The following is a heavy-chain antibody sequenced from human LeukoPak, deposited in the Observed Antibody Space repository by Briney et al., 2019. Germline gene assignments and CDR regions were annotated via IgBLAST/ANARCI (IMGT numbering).Heavy chain of an antibody. CDR2: IYSSGHT. Sequence: SETLSLTCTVSGDSISNYYWSWIRQPPGKGLEWIGYIYSSGHTNYNPSLKSRVTISVDTSKNQFSLNLRSVTAADTAVYYCARHFSGAAAPLPFDYWGQGTLVTVSS. CDR3: ARHFSGAAAPLPFDY. J-gene: IGHJ4*02. D-gene: IGHD6-13*01. V-gene: IGHV4-59*08. CDR1: GDSISNYY.